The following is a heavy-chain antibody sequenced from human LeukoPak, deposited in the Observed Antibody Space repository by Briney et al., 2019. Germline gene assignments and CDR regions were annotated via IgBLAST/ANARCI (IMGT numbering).Heavy chain of an antibody. CDR1: GFSFSDYY. CDR3: ARDLGELDFYMDV. J-gene: IGHJ6*03. D-gene: IGHD3-16*01. Sequence: GGSLRLSCAASGFSFSDYYMTWIRQAPGKGLEWVSYITSSGSTIYYADSVKGRFTVSRDNGKKSLYLRMNSLRAEDTAVYYCARDLGELDFYMDVWGKGTTVTVSS. V-gene: IGHV3-11*01. CDR2: ITSSGSTI.